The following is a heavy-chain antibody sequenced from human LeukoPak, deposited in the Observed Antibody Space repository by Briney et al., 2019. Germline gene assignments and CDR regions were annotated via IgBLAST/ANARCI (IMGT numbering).Heavy chain of an antibody. D-gene: IGHD3-10*01. CDR1: GFTVSSNY. Sequence: GGSLRLSCSASGFTVSSNYMSWVRQAPGKGLEWVSVIYSGGSTYYADSVKGRFTISRDNSKNTLYLQMNSLRPEDTAVYYCARERESGSNYYYYGLDVWGQGTTVTVSS. V-gene: IGHV3-66*01. J-gene: IGHJ6*02. CDR3: ARERESGSNYYYYGLDV. CDR2: IYSGGST.